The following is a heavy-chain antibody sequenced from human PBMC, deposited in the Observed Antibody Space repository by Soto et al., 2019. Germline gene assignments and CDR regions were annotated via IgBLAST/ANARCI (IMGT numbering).Heavy chain of an antibody. D-gene: IGHD5-18*01. CDR2: INHSGST. V-gene: IGHV4-34*01. CDR3: PRGRIQLRLRGNWFDP. J-gene: IGHJ5*02. CDR1: GGSFSGYY. Sequence: SETLSLTCAVYGGSFSGYYWSWIRQPPGKGLEWIGEINHSGSTNYNPSLKSRVTISVDTSKNQFYLKLSSVTAADTAVYYCPRGRIQLRLRGNWFDPWGQGTLVTVSS.